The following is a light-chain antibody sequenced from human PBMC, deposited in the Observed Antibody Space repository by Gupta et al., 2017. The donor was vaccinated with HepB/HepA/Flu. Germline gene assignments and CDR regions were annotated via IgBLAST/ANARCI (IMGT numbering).Light chain of an antibody. Sequence: EIVLTQSPHFLSVTPKEKVTITCRASQNIGGALNWYQQKPDQSPKLRIKYASQSFSGVPSRFSGSGSGTDFTLTINSLEPEDAATYYCQQSSDLPWTFGQGTKVEIK. CDR1: QNIGGA. V-gene: IGKV6-21*01. J-gene: IGKJ1*01. CDR2: YAS. CDR3: QQSSDLPWT.